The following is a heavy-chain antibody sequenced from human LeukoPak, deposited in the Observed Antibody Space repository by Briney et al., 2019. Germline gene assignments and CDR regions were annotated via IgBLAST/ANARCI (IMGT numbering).Heavy chain of an antibody. CDR2: IYYSGSA. V-gene: IGHV4-39*01. CDR1: GGSISSSSHY. J-gene: IGHJ4*02. CDR3: ASWPLVDMTTSGLDY. Sequence: SETLSLTCTVSGGSISSSSHYRGWIRQPPGKGLEWIGTIYYSGSAYYNPSLNSRVTISVDTSKNQFSLKLSSVTAADTAVYYCASWPLVDMTTSGLDYWGQGTLVTGSS. D-gene: IGHD5-24*01.